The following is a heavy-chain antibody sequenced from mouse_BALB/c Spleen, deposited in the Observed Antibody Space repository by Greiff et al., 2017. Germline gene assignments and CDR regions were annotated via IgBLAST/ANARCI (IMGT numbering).Heavy chain of an antibody. CDR2: IYPGDGDT. D-gene: IGHD1-1*01. Sequence: QVQLQQSGAELVRPGSSVKISCKASGYAFSSYWMNWVKQRPGQGLEWIGQIYPGDGDTNYNGKFKGKATLTADKSSSTAYMQLSSLTSEDSAVYFGASVTTVVATRAMDYWGQGTSVTVSS. J-gene: IGHJ4*01. CDR1: GYAFSSYW. CDR3: ASVTTVVATRAMDY. V-gene: IGHV1-80*01.